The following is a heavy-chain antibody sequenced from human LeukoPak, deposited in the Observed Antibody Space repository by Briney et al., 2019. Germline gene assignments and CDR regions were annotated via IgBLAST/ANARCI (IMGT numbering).Heavy chain of an antibody. CDR3: AKDIPQPYFDY. D-gene: IGHD2-2*01. J-gene: IGHJ4*02. CDR2: IRSDGSVK. Sequence: PGGSLRLSCAASGVTFSSYGMHWVRQDPRKRLEWMSFIRSDGSVKYYADSVKGRFTISRDNSKNTLYLQMNSLRPEDTAVYYCAKDIPQPYFDYWGQGTLVTVSS. CDR1: GVTFSSYG. V-gene: IGHV3-30*02.